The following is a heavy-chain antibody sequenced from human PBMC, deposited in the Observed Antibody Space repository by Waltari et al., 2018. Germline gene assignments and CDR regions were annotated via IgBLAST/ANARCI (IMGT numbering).Heavy chain of an antibody. V-gene: IGHV4-4*02. CDR3: ARDRGRGIYLDS. CDR1: GEYISSTDR. J-gene: IGHJ4*02. Sequence: QLQLREPGPGLVKPSGDLSFPCAVPGEYISSTDRWSWVRQSPGKGLEWIGQVQRSGRTNYNPSFASRVSVSVDTSTNQFSLKVTSATAADTAVYFCARDRGRGIYLDSWGQGVLVTVSP. CDR2: VQRSGRT. D-gene: IGHD2-15*01.